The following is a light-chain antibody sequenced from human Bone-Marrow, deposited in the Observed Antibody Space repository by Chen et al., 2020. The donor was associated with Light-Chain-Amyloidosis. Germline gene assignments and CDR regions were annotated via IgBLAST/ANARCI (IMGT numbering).Light chain of an antibody. CDR2: EDD. Sequence: NFMLTHPHSVSESPGKTVSIFYTRSSGSIATNYEQWYQQRPGSSPTTVIYEDDQRPYGVPDRFSGSIDRSSNSASLTISGLKTEDEADYYCQSYQGSSQGVFGGGTKLTVL. V-gene: IGLV6-57*01. J-gene: IGLJ3*02. CDR1: SGSIATNY. CDR3: QSYQGSSQGV.